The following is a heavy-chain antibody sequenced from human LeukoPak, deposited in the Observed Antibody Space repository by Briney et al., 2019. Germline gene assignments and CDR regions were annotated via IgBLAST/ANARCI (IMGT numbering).Heavy chain of an antibody. Sequence: GGSLRLSCAASGLTFSNYWMSWIRQAPGKGLEWVANIKEDGNEKYYVDSVKGRFTISRDNAKKSLYLQMNSLRAEDTAVYYCARDRSRFYYWGQGTPVTVSS. D-gene: IGHD2-2*01. V-gene: IGHV3-7*01. CDR1: GLTFSNYW. CDR3: ARDRSRFYY. J-gene: IGHJ4*02. CDR2: IKEDGNEK.